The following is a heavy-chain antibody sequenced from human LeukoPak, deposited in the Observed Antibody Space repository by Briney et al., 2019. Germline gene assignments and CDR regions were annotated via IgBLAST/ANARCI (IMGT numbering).Heavy chain of an antibody. CDR3: ARGAGRRTYFDY. CDR2: INHRGST. CDR1: GGSFSGYY. V-gene: IGHV4-34*01. Sequence: SETLSLTCAVYGGSFSGYYWNWIRQPPGKGLEGIGEINHRGSTNYNPSLKSRLTLSVDTSKNQFSLRLSSVTAADTAVYYCARGAGRRTYFDYWGQGTLVTVSS. J-gene: IGHJ4*02. D-gene: IGHD6-13*01.